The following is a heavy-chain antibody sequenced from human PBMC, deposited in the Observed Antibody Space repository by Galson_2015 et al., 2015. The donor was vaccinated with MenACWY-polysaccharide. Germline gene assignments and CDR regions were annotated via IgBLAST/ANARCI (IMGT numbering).Heavy chain of an antibody. CDR2: INADGSAT. V-gene: IGHV3-74*01. D-gene: IGHD5-12*01. CDR1: GFSFSTYW. CDR3: TKADAKYCRGSGCEFNGFGR. J-gene: IGHJ5*02. Sequence: SLRLSCAASGFSFSTYWMHWVRHAPGKGLVWVSRINADGSATDYADSVRGRFTISRDNAKNTLYLEMNSLRAEDTAVYYCTKADAKYCRGSGCEFNGFGRWGQGTLVTVSS.